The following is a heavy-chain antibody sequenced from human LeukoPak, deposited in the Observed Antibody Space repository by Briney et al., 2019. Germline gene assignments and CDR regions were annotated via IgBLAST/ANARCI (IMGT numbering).Heavy chain of an antibody. Sequence: GGSLRLSCATSGFTFSSYGMHWVRQAPGKGLEWVAFIRYDGSNKYYADSVKGRFTISRDNSKNTLYLQMNSLRAEDTAVYYCAKDCDFWSGSYGLDYWGQGTLVTVSS. CDR2: IRYDGSNK. CDR1: GFTFSSYG. V-gene: IGHV3-30*02. J-gene: IGHJ4*02. CDR3: AKDCDFWSGSYGLDY. D-gene: IGHD3-3*01.